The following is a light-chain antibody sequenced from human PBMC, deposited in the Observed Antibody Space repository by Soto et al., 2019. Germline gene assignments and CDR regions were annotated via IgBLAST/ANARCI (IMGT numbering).Light chain of an antibody. J-gene: IGLJ1*01. CDR1: SSDVGGYDY. V-gene: IGLV2-14*01. Sequence: QSALTQPASVSGSPGQSITISCTGASSDVGGYDYVSWYQQNPGKAPKLLIYEVTNRPSGVSSRFSGSRSDNTASLTISGLQTEDEADYYCSSYTSRSTLVFGTGTKLTVL. CDR2: EVT. CDR3: SSYTSRSTLV.